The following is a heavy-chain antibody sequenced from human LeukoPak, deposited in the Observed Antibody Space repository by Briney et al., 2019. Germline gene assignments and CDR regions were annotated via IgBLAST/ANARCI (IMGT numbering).Heavy chain of an antibody. CDR2: MKPNSGKT. CDR1: GYTFTNCD. V-gene: IGHV1-8*03. J-gene: IGHJ3*02. D-gene: IGHD5-18*01. CDR3: ARSTTWIQLWSQTADAFDI. Sequence: ASVKVSCKTSGYTFTNCDINWVRQATGQGLEWMGWMKPNSGKTGYAQKFQGRVTFTRNTSISTAYMELSSLRSEDTAMYYCARSTTWIQLWSQTADAFDIWGQGTMVTVSS.